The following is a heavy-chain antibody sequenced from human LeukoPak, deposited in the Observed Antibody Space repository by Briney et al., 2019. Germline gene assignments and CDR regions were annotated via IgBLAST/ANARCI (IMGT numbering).Heavy chain of an antibody. J-gene: IGHJ4*02. CDR3: ARLPSRGYGLSD. Sequence: MPSETLSLTCTVSGGSISSSSYYWGWIRQPPGKGLEWIGSIYYSGSTYYNPSLKSRVTISVGTSKNQFSLKLSSVTAADTAVYYCARLPSRGYGLSDWGQGTLVTVSS. D-gene: IGHD2-15*01. CDR2: IYYSGST. V-gene: IGHV4-39*01. CDR1: GGSISSSSYY.